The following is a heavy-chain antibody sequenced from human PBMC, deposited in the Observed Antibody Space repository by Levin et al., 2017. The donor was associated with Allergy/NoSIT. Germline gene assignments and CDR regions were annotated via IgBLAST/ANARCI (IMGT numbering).Heavy chain of an antibody. Sequence: GESLKISCAASGFTFSAAWMSWVRQAPGKGLEWLGRIKSKSDGETTDYAEPVKGRFTISRDDSKNTLFLQLNSLKREDTALYHGTTDNALYGDYVADGDYWGQGIPVTVSS. CDR2: IKSKSDGETT. CDR1: GFTFSAAW. D-gene: IGHD4-17*01. J-gene: IGHJ4*02. CDR3: TTDNALYGDYVADGDY. V-gene: IGHV3-15*01.